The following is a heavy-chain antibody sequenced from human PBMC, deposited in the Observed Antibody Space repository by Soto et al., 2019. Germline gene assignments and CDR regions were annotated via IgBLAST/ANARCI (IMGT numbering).Heavy chain of an antibody. CDR1: GYTFTCYY. J-gene: IGHJ3*02. D-gene: IGHD1-26*01. CDR2: INPNSGGT. Sequence: SVKVSCKSSGYTFTCYYMHWVRQAPGQGLEWMGWINPNSGGTNYAQKFQGRVTMTRDTSISTAYMELSRLRSDDTAVYYCASGGSSRTPPSGAFDIWGQGTMVTVSS. V-gene: IGHV1-2*02. CDR3: ASGGSSRTPPSGAFDI.